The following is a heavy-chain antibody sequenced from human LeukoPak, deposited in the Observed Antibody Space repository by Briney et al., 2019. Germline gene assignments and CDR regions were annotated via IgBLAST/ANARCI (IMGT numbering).Heavy chain of an antibody. CDR1: GFTFSSYG. J-gene: IGHJ4*02. CDR2: ISYDGSNK. Sequence: GGSLRLSCAASGFTFSSYGMHWVRQAPGKGLEWVAVISYDGSNKYYADSVKGRFTISRDNSKNTLYLQMNSLRAEDTAVYYCAKDQGVNYDFWSGYYTQDYWGQGTLVTVSS. V-gene: IGHV3-30*18. CDR3: AKDQGVNYDFWSGYYTQDY. D-gene: IGHD3-3*01.